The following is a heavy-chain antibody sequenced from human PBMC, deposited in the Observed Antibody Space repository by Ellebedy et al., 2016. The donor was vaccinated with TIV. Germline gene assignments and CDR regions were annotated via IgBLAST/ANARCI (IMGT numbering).Heavy chain of an antibody. CDR2: MNPNSGNT. J-gene: IGHJ6*02. D-gene: IGHD3-9*01. CDR1: GYTFTSYD. Sequence: ASVKVSCXASGYTFTSYDINWVRQATGQGLEWMGWMNPNSGNTGYAQKFQGRVTMTRNTSISTAYMELSSLRSEDTAVYYCARGGDILTGSPYYYYYGMDVWGQGTTVTVSS. V-gene: IGHV1-8*01. CDR3: ARGGDILTGSPYYYYYGMDV.